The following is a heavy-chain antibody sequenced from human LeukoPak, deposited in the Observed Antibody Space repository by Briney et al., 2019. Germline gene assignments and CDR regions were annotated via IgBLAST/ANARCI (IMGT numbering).Heavy chain of an antibody. J-gene: IGHJ4*02. CDR3: ARDYGTGTFDY. V-gene: IGHV3-21*01. CDR2: IRSSSNYI. Sequence: GGSLRLSCAGSGFTFSSHSMNWVRQAPGKGLEWVSSIRSSSNYIYYADSVKGRFTISRDDAKKSLILQMNSLRAEDTAVYYCARDYGTGTFDYWGQGTLVIVSS. CDR1: GFTFSSHS. D-gene: IGHD1/OR15-1a*01.